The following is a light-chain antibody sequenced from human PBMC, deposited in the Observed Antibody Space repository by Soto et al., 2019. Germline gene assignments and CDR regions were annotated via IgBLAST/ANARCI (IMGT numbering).Light chain of an antibody. CDR3: QQTYSTPQP. CDR1: QSISRH. V-gene: IGKV1-39*01. CDR2: IAS. J-gene: IGKJ5*01. Sequence: DIQVTQSPSSLSASVGDRVTITCRASQSISRHLNWYQQKPGKAPKLLINIASSLQSGVPSRFSGSGSGTDFTLTISNVQPEDFATYHCQQTYSTPQPFGQGTRLEIK.